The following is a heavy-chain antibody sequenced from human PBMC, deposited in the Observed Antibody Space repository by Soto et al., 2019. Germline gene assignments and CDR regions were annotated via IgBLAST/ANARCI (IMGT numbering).Heavy chain of an antibody. CDR2: ISYSGNT. J-gene: IGHJ4*02. CDR1: GDSVTRTSYY. Sequence: SETLSLTCTVSGDSVTRTSYYWSWIRQPPGKGLEWIGFISYSGNTNYIPSLKTRVAILRDTSRNQFYLPLNSVTAADRAVFYCAGGFFSRTSCYVASWGKGILVPVSS. V-gene: IGHV4-61*01. CDR3: AGGFFSRTSCYVAS. D-gene: IGHD2-2*01.